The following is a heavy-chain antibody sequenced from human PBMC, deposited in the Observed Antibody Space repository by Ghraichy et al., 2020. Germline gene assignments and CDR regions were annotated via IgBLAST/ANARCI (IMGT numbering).Heavy chain of an antibody. V-gene: IGHV5-51*01. CDR1: GYSFTSYW. D-gene: IGHD1-20*01. CDR3: ARPGITGTTGAAFDI. J-gene: IGHJ3*02. CDR2: IYPGDSDT. Sequence: KVSCKGSGYSFTSYWIGWVRQMPGKGLEWMGIIYPGDSDTRYSPSFQGQVTISADKSISTAYLQWSSLKASDTAMYYCARPGITGTTGAAFDIWGQGTMVTVSS.